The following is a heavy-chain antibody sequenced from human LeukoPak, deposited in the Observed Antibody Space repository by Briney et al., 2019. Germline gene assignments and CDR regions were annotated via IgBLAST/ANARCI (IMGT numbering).Heavy chain of an antibody. D-gene: IGHD1-26*01. V-gene: IGHV4-34*01. CDR3: ASGLVGAFLA. J-gene: IGHJ5*02. CDR2: INHSGST. CDR1: GFTFSSYA. Sequence: PGGSLRLSCAASGFTFSSYAMSWIRQPPGKGLEWIGEINHSGSTNYNPSLKSRVTISVDTSKNQFSLKLSSVTAADTAVYYCASGLVGAFLAWGQGTLVTVSS.